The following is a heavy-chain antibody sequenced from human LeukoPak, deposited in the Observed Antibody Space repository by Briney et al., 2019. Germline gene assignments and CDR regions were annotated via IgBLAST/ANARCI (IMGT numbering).Heavy chain of an antibody. CDR1: GFTFSDYY. D-gene: IGHD5/OR15-5a*01. CDR2: ISSSSSYP. V-gene: IGHV3-11*05. Sequence: GGSLRLSCAASGFTFSDYYMSWIRQAPGKGLEWVSYISSSSSYPNYADSVKGRFTISRDNAKNSLYLQMNSLRADDTAVYYCTRVSLREGGDFWGQGTLVTVSS. CDR3: TRVSLREGGDF. J-gene: IGHJ4*02.